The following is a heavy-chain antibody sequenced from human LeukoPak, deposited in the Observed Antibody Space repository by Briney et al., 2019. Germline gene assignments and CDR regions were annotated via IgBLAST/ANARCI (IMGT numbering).Heavy chain of an antibody. CDR2: IYHSGST. CDR3: RAGKSHIVLMVYAIQDY. J-gene: IGHJ4*02. D-gene: IGHD2-8*01. Sequence: SETLSLTCTVSGGSISSGDYYWSWIRQPPGKGLEWIGSIYHSGSTYYNPSLKSRVTISVDTSKNQFSLKLSSVTAADTAVYYCRAGKSHIVLMVYAIQDYWGQGTLVTVSS. CDR1: GGSISSGDYY. V-gene: IGHV4-39*01.